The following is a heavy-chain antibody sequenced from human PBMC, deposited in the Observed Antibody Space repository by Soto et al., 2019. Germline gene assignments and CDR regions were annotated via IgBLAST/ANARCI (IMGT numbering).Heavy chain of an antibody. D-gene: IGHD3-3*01. CDR1: GDSVSSNSAA. V-gene: IGHV6-1*01. J-gene: IGHJ4*02. CDR3: ARAVYYDFWSGYYITPPFDY. Sequence: TLSLTCAISGDSVSSNSAAWNWIRQSPSRGLEWLGRTYYRSKWYNDYAVSVKSRITINPDTSKNQFSLQLNSVTPEDTAVYYCARAVYYDFWSGYYITPPFDYWGQGTLVTVSS. CDR2: TYYRSKWYN.